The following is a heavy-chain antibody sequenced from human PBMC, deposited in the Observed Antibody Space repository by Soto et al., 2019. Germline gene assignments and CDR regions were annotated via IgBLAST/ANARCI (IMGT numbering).Heavy chain of an antibody. D-gene: IGHD6-13*01. V-gene: IGHV4-59*01. Sequence: SETLSLTCTVSGGSMRNYFWTWIRQPPGKGLEWIGYIHYSGTTSFFPSYNPSLRSRVTISEDTSKNQFSLKLLSVTTVDTAVYFCAAGEASSRNLAPYYLDFWGQGTLVTVSS. CDR2: IHYSGTT. CDR1: GGSMRNYF. J-gene: IGHJ4*02. CDR3: AAGEASSRNLAPYYLDF.